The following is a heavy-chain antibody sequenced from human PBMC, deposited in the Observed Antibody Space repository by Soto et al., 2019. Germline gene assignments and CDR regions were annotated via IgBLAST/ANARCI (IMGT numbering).Heavy chain of an antibody. J-gene: IGHJ6*02. CDR3: ARGDATKIVVTTYYGMDV. D-gene: IGHD4-17*01. CDR1: GGSLSNYG. Sequence: QVQLVQSGAEVKKPGSSVKVSCKASGGSLSNYGISWVRQAPGQGLEWMGGIIPVFGTANYAQKFQGRVTITANESTSIVYMDVTSLTSEDTAVYYCARGDATKIVVTTYYGMDVCGQGTTVTVSS. V-gene: IGHV1-69*12. CDR2: IIPVFGTA.